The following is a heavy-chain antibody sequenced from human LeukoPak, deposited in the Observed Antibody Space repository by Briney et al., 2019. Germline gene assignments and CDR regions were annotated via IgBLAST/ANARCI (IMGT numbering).Heavy chain of an antibody. Sequence: SETLSLTCAVSGGSINNYYWSWIRQPAGKGLEWIGRIYTRGSTNYNPSLKSRVTMSVDTSKNQFPLKLSSVTAAATAVYYCARGRYCSADICSGGDAFDIWGKGTMVCVSS. CDR1: GGSINNYY. CDR3: ARGRYCSADICSGGDAFDI. V-gene: IGHV4-4*07. J-gene: IGHJ3*02. D-gene: IGHD2-15*01. CDR2: IYTRGST.